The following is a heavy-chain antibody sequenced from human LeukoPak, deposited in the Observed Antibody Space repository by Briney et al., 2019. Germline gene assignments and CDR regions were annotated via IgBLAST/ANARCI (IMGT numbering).Heavy chain of an antibody. J-gene: IGHJ5*02. D-gene: IGHD2-2*01. Sequence: SETLSLTCTVSGGSISNYYWSWIRQPPGKGLEWIGYIYQSGSTNYNPSLKSRVTISVDRSKNQFSLKLSSVTAADTAVYYCARALGVVPAAIANWFDPWGQGTLVTVPS. V-gene: IGHV4-59*12. CDR3: ARALGVVPAAIANWFDP. CDR1: GGSISNYY. CDR2: IYQSGST.